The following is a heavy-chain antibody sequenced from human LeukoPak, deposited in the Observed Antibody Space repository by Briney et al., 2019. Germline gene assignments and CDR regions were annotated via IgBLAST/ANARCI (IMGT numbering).Heavy chain of an antibody. CDR3: ARDHRGIYSPFDY. D-gene: IGHD2-21*01. CDR1: GFTFSSYW. J-gene: IGHJ4*02. Sequence: QPGRSLRLSCAASGFTFSSYWMNWVRQAPGKGLEWVANIKQDGSEKYYVDSVKGRFIISRDNAKNSLYLQMNSLRAEDTAVYYCARDHRGIYSPFDYWGQGTLVTVSS. V-gene: IGHV3-7*01. CDR2: IKQDGSEK.